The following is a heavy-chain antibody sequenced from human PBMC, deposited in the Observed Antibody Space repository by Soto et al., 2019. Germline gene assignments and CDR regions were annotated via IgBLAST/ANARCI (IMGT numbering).Heavy chain of an antibody. CDR1: GFTLSSYA. CDR2: SGSGGRT. V-gene: IGHV3-23*01. Sequence: GGSLRLSCTASGFTLSSYAMAWVRQATGKGLEWVSASGSGGRTYYADSAKGRFIVSRDNSRSTVFLQMNSLRVGDTAMYYCERAVGSTLYWGQGTLVTVSS. CDR3: ERAVGSTLY. J-gene: IGHJ4*02. D-gene: IGHD2-2*03.